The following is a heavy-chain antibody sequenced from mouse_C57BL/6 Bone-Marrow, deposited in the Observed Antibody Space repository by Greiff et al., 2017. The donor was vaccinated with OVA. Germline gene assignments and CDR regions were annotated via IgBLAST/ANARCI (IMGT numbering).Heavy chain of an antibody. CDR1: GYTFTSYT. CDR2: INPSSGYT. J-gene: IGHJ3*01. Sequence: QVQLKESGAELARPGASVKMSCKASGYTFTSYTMHWVKQRPGQGLEWIGYINPSSGYTKYNQKFKDKATLTADKSSSTAYMQLSSLTSEDSAVYYCASSTEAYWGQGTLVTVSA. CDR3: ASSTEAY. D-gene: IGHD1-1*01. V-gene: IGHV1-4*01.